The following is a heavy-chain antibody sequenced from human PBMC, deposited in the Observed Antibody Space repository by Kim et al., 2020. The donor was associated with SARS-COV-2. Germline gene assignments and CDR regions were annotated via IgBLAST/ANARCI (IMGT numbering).Heavy chain of an antibody. D-gene: IGHD3-10*01. CDR2: ISTSGGST. V-gene: IGHV3-23*01. CDR1: GFTFSSHA. CDR3: ARKMGDSYYNAFDI. Sequence: GGSLRLSCAASGFTFSSHAMSWVRQAPGKGLEWVSAISTSGGSTYYADSVKGRFTISRVNSKNTLDLQMNSLRAEDTAVYYCARKMGDSYYNAFDICGQGTVVTVS. J-gene: IGHJ3*02.